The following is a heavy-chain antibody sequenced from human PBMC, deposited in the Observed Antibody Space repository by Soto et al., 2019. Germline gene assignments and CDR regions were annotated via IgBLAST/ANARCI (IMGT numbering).Heavy chain of an antibody. J-gene: IGHJ4*02. D-gene: IGHD3-10*01. Sequence: GSLRLSCASSGFTFSSYWMSWVRQAPGKGLEWVANIKQDGSEKYYVDSVRGRFTISRDNAKNSLYLQMNSLRAEDTAEYYCAREGDLSYFDYWGQGTLVTVSS. V-gene: IGHV3-7*01. CDR1: GFTFSSYW. CDR3: AREGDLSYFDY. CDR2: IKQDGSEK.